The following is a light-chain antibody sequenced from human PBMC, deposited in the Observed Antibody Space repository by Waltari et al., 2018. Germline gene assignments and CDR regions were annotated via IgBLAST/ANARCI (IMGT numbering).Light chain of an antibody. Sequence: EIVLTQSPGTLSLSPRESAPLPCRASQIVDNNYVAWYQQKSGQAPRLLIYGPSTRATGIPDRFSGSGSGTDFSLIIRGLEPEDYALYYCQQYGSTPLTFGGGTKVEMK. CDR3: QQYGSTPLT. CDR2: GPS. V-gene: IGKV3-20*01. J-gene: IGKJ4*01. CDR1: QIVDNNY.